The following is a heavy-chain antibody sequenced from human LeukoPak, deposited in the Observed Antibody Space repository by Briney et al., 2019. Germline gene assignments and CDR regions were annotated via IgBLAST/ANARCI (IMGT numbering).Heavy chain of an antibody. J-gene: IGHJ4*02. V-gene: IGHV1-69*05. CDR3: ARDRVTYSTSSGVDY. D-gene: IGHD6-6*01. CDR2: IIPIFGTA. CDR1: GGTFSSYA. Sequence: ASVKVSCKASGGTFSSYAISWVRQAPGQGLEWMGGIIPIFGTANYAQKFQGRVTITTDESTSTAYMELSSLRSEDTAVYYCARDRVTYSTSSGVDYWGQGTLVTVSS.